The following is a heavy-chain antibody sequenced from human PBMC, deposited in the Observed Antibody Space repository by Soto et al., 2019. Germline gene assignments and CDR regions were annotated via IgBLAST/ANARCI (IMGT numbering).Heavy chain of an antibody. D-gene: IGHD6-13*01. Sequence: PGGSLRPSCAASGFTFSSYAMSWVRQAPGKGLEWVSGISGSGGSTYYADSVKGRFTISRDNSKNTLYLQMNSLRAEDTAVYYCAKEAAYSSSWRNFDYWGQGTLVTVSS. CDR1: GFTFSSYA. J-gene: IGHJ4*02. CDR3: AKEAAYSSSWRNFDY. CDR2: ISGSGGST. V-gene: IGHV3-23*01.